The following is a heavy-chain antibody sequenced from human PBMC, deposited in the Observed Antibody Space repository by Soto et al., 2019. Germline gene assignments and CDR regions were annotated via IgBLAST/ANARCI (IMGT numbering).Heavy chain of an antibody. J-gene: IGHJ6*02. Sequence: QVQLVESGGGVVQPGRSLRLSCAASGFTFSNYAIHWVRQAPGKGLEWVAIISYDGSNKYYADSVKGRFTISRDSSENTLYLQLNSLRPEDTAVYYCARDHSSVFWSAPQYYGMDVWGQGTTFTVSS. V-gene: IGHV3-30-3*01. CDR1: GFTFSNYA. CDR2: ISYDGSNK. D-gene: IGHD3-3*01. CDR3: ARDHSSVFWSAPQYYGMDV.